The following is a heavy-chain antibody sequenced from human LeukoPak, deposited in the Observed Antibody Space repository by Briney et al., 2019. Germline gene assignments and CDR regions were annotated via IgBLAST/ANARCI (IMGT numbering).Heavy chain of an antibody. J-gene: IGHJ6*03. CDR2: IYYSGST. V-gene: IGHV4-39*01. CDR3: ARLRAMAIYYMDV. D-gene: IGHD5-18*01. Sequence: SETLSLTCTVSGGSISSNSYYGGWIRQPPGKGLEWIGTIYYSGSTYYNPSLKSRVTISVDTSKNQFSLKLSSVTAADTAVYYCARLRAMAIYYMDVWGKGTTVTVSS. CDR1: GGSISSNSYY.